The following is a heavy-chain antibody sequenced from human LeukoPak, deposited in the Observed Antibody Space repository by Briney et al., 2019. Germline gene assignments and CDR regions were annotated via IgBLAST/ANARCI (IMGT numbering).Heavy chain of an antibody. V-gene: IGHV4-59*12. Sequence: PSETLSLTCTVSGGSISSYYWSWIRQPPGKGLEWIGYIYYSGSTNYNPSLKSRVTISVDTSKNQFSLKLSSVTAADTAVYYCARARIAAAGRPPGYYFDYWGQGTLVTVSS. CDR1: GGSISSYY. CDR3: ARARIAAAGRPPGYYFDY. CDR2: IYYSGST. J-gene: IGHJ4*02. D-gene: IGHD6-13*01.